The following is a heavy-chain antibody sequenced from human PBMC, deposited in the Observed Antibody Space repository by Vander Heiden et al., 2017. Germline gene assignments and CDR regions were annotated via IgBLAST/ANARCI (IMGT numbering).Heavy chain of an antibody. CDR2: IWYDGSNK. D-gene: IGHD4-17*01. J-gene: IGHJ4*02. Sequence: QVQLVESGGGVVQPGRSLRLSCAASGFTFSSDGMHWVRQAPGKGLGWVAVIWYDGSNKYYADSVKGRFTISRDNSKNTLYLQMNSLRAEDTAVYYCARDHYGDYVLDYWGQGTLVTVSS. CDR3: ARDHYGDYVLDY. CDR1: GFTFSSDG. V-gene: IGHV3-33*01.